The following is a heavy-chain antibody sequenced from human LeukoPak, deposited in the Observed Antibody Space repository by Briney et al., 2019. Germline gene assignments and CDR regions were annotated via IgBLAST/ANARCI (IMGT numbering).Heavy chain of an antibody. CDR2: FHPGDSES. Sequence: GESLKISWKGSGYSFNSHWIGWVRQMPGKGLEWMGIFHPGDSESRYSPSFQGQVTMSADQSITTAYLQWNSLKASDTAMYFCARTIAFYYDSSSYMDFWGQGTLVTVSS. CDR1: GYSFNSHW. CDR3: ARTIAFYYDSSSYMDF. J-gene: IGHJ4*02. V-gene: IGHV5-51*01. D-gene: IGHD3-22*01.